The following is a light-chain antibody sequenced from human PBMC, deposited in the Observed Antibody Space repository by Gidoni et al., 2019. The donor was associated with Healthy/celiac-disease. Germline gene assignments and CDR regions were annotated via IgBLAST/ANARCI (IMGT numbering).Light chain of an antibody. CDR2: GAS. Sequence: EIVMTQSPGTLSLSPGERATLSCRARQRVSSSYLAWYQQKPGQAPRLLIYGASSMATGIPDRFSGSGSGTDFTLTISRLEPEDFAVYYCQQYGSSSYTFXQXTKLEIK. CDR3: QQYGSSSYT. J-gene: IGKJ2*01. CDR1: QRVSSSY. V-gene: IGKV3-20*01.